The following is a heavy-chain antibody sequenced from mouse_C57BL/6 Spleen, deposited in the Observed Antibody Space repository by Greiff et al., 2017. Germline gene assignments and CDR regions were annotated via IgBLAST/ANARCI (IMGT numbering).Heavy chain of an antibody. CDR3: ASPYDYDGYFDV. J-gene: IGHJ1*03. Sequence: EVQLQESGPELVKPGASVKMSCKASGYTFTDYNMHWVKQSPGKSLEWIGYINPNNGGTSYNQKFKGKATLTVNKSSSTAYMELRSLTSEDSAVYYCASPYDYDGYFDVWGTGTTVTVSS. CDR1: GYTFTDYN. CDR2: INPNNGGT. V-gene: IGHV1-22*01. D-gene: IGHD2-4*01.